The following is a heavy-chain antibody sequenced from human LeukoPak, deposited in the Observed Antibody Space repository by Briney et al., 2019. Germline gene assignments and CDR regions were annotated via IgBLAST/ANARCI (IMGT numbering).Heavy chain of an antibody. CDR3: AREGPGWQWHGNWFDP. Sequence: ASVKVSCKASGYTFTSYGISWVRQAPGQGLEWMGRISGYSGNTNYAQKLQGRVTMTTDTSTSTAYMELRSLRSDDTAVYYCAREGPGWQWHGNWFDPWGQGTLVTVSS. CDR2: ISGYSGNT. CDR1: GYTFTSYG. V-gene: IGHV1-18*01. J-gene: IGHJ5*02. D-gene: IGHD6-19*01.